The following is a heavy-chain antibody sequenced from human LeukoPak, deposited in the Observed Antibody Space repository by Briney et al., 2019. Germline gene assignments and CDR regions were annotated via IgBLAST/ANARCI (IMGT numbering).Heavy chain of an antibody. Sequence: SETLSLTCTVSGGSISSIYYWGWIRQPPGKGLEWIGNIHYTGNTYYNPSLKSRATMSVDTSKNQFSLKLTSVTAADTAMYYCARRVPTNTGGYQGAFDIWGQGTVVTVSS. D-gene: IGHD2-8*02. J-gene: IGHJ3*02. CDR1: GGSISSIYY. V-gene: IGHV4-39*01. CDR3: ARRVPTNTGGYQGAFDI. CDR2: IHYTGNT.